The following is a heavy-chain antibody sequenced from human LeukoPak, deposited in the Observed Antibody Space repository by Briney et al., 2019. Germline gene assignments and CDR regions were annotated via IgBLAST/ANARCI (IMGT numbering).Heavy chain of an antibody. CDR1: GGSISTYY. CDR3: ARAGYGDSDFDY. CDR2: IYHSGNT. V-gene: IGHV4-38-2*02. J-gene: IGHJ4*02. D-gene: IGHD4-17*01. Sequence: SETLSLTCTVSGGSISTYYWSWIRQPPGKGLEWIGSIYHSGNTYYNPSLKSRVTTSVDTSKNQFSLKLNSVTAADTAVYYCARAGYGDSDFDYWGQGTLVTVSS.